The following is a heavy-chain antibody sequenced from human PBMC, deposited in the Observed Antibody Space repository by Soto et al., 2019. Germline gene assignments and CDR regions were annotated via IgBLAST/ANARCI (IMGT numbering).Heavy chain of an antibody. CDR3: ARSGVAMPYHYFYGMDV. J-gene: IGHJ6*02. V-gene: IGHV3-30-3*01. Sequence: QGQLVESGGGVVQPGRSLRLSCAASGFTFTIYAIHWVRQAPGKGLEWVAVMSYDGSNKYYADSVKGRFTISRDTSENTLHLQMNSLRTEDTAVYYCARSGVAMPYHYFYGMDVWGQGTTVTVSS. CDR1: GFTFTIYA. D-gene: IGHD2-2*01. CDR2: MSYDGSNK.